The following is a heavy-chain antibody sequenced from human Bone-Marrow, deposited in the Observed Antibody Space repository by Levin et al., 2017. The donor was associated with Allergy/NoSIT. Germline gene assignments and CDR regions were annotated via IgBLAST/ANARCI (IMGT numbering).Heavy chain of an antibody. CDR1: GFTFSSYA. CDR2: ISYDGSNK. Sequence: PGGSLRLSCAASGFTFSSYAMHWVRQAPGKGLEWVAVISYDGSNKYYADSVKGRFTISRDNSKNTLYLQMNSLRAEDTAVYYCAREGAGTGAFDIWGQGTMVTVSS. V-gene: IGHV3-30-3*01. J-gene: IGHJ3*02. CDR3: AREGAGTGAFDI. D-gene: IGHD6-19*01.